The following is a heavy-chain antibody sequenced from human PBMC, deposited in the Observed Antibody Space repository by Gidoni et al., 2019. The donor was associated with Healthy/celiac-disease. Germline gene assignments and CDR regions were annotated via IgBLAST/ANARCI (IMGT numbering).Heavy chain of an antibody. CDR3: AKAHGSGSYYNPKTPKTNYFDY. CDR1: GFTFSSYS. J-gene: IGHJ4*02. V-gene: IGHV3-23*04. D-gene: IGHD3-10*01. CDR2: ISGSGGST. Sequence: EVQLVESGGGLVQPGGSLRLSCAASGFTFSSYSMSWVRQAPGKGLEWVSAISGSGGSTYYADSVKGRFTISRDNSKNTLYLQMNSLRAEDTAVYYCAKAHGSGSYYNPKTPKTNYFDYWGQGTLVTVSS.